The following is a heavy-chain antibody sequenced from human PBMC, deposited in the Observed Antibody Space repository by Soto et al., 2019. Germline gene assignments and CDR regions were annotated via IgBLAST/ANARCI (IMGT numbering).Heavy chain of an antibody. Sequence: HPGGSLRLSCAASGFTFSSYAMSWVRQAPGKGLEWVSAISGSGGSTYYADSVKGRFTISRDNSKNALYLQMNSLRAEDTAVYYCAKDLARFGSSGSWRGPYAFDIWGQGTMVTVSS. CDR2: ISGSGGST. CDR3: AKDLARFGSSGSWRGPYAFDI. D-gene: IGHD3-22*01. V-gene: IGHV3-23*01. CDR1: GFTFSSYA. J-gene: IGHJ3*02.